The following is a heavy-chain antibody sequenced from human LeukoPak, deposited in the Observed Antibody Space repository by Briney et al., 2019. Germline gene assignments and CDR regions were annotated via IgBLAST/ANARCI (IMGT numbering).Heavy chain of an antibody. Sequence: ASVKVSCKASGGTFSSYAISWVRQAPGQGLEWMGIVNPSGGSTSYAQKFQGRVTMTRDTSTSTVYMELSSLRSEDTAVYYCARPPNNGVHRFDYWGQGTLVTVSS. V-gene: IGHV1-46*01. CDR3: ARPPNNGVHRFDY. CDR1: GGTFSSYA. CDR2: VNPSGGST. J-gene: IGHJ4*02. D-gene: IGHD2-8*01.